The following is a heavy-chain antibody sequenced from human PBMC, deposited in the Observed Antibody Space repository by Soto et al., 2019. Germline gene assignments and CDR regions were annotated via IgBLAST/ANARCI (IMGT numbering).Heavy chain of an antibody. J-gene: IGHJ4*02. D-gene: IGHD3-10*01. CDR1: VFPFSSYG. V-gene: IGHV3-23*01. Sequence: LRLSCTSSVFPFSSYGIGWVRQAPGKGLQWVSTIRGDGGQTHYTDSVKGRFSISRDNSKNTVYLQMDSLRAEDTAMYFCARDVGLGGDDFFAYWGQGTQVTVSS. CDR3: ARDVGLGGDDFFAY. CDR2: IRGDGGQT.